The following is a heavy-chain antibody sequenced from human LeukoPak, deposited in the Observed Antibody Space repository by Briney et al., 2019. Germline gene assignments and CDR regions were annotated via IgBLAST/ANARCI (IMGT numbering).Heavy chain of an antibody. V-gene: IGHV1-46*01. CDR2: INPSGGST. CDR1: GYTFTSSY. D-gene: IGHD5-12*01. Sequence: ASVEVSCKASGYTFTSSYMHWVRQAPGQGVEWMGIINPSGGSTSYAQKFQGRVTMTRDTSTSTVYMELSSLRSEDTAVYYCAREGNDDPRGDYYYYMDVWGKGTTVTISS. J-gene: IGHJ6*03. CDR3: AREGNDDPRGDYYYYMDV.